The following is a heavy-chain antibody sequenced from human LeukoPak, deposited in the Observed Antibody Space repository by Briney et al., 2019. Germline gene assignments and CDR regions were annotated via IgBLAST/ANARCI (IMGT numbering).Heavy chain of an antibody. Sequence: ASVKVSCKASGHTFTSYDINWVRQATGQGLEWMGGIIPIFGTANYAQKFQGRVTITADESTSTAYMELSSLRSEDTAVYYCARGNTYYDFWSGYRTTYYFDYWGQGTLVTVSS. CDR1: GHTFTSYD. V-gene: IGHV1-69*13. CDR2: IIPIFGTA. D-gene: IGHD3-3*01. J-gene: IGHJ4*02. CDR3: ARGNTYYDFWSGYRTTYYFDY.